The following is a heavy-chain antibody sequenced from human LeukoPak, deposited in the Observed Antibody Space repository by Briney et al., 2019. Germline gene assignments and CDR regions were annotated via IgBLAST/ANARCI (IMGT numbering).Heavy chain of an antibody. CDR3: ARRKARTTVTTGFDP. CDR1: GYSFTSYW. CDR2: IYPGDSDT. D-gene: IGHD4-17*01. V-gene: IGHV5-51*01. J-gene: IGHJ5*02. Sequence: AGESLKISCKGSGYSFTSYWIGWVRQMPGKGLEWMGIIYPGDSDTRYSPSFQGQVTISADKSISTAYLQWSSLKASDTVMYYCARRKARTTVTTGFDPWGQGTLVTVSS.